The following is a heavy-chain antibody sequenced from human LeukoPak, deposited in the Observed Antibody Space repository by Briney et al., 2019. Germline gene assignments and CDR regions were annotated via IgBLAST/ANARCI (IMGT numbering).Heavy chain of an antibody. V-gene: IGHV4-34*01. D-gene: IGHD3-3*01. CDR3: ARGKTSDYDFWSAVYYYYMDV. Sequence: PSETLSLTCAVYGGSFSGYYWSWIRQPPGKGLEWIGEINHSGSTNYNPSLKSRVTISVDTSKNQLSLKLSSVTAADTAVYYCARGKTSDYDFWSAVYYYYMDVWGKGTTVTVSS. J-gene: IGHJ6*03. CDR1: GGSFSGYY. CDR2: INHSGST.